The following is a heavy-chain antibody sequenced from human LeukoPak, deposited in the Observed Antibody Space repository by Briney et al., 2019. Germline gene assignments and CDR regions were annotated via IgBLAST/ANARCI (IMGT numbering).Heavy chain of an antibody. D-gene: IGHD3-3*01. CDR3: ARAGGYDFWSGENKNNWFDP. J-gene: IGHJ5*02. CDR1: GGSFSGYY. V-gene: IGHV4-34*01. Sequence: SETLSLTCAVYGGSFSGYYWSWIRQPPGKGLEWIGEINHSGSTNYNPSLKSRVTISVDTSKNQFSLKLSSVTAADTAEYYCARAGGYDFWSGENKNNWFDPWGQGTLVTVSS. CDR2: INHSGST.